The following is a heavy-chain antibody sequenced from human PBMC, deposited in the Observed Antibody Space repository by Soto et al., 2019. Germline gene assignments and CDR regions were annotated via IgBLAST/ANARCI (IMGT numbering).Heavy chain of an antibody. CDR2: IIPILGIA. D-gene: IGHD3-22*01. CDR3: ARDLILGDYDSNPPGPALLPNFDY. CDR1: GGTFSSYT. Sequence: GASVKVSCKASGGTFSSYTISWVRQAPGQGLEWMGRIIPILGIANYAQKFQGRVTITADKSASTAYMELSSLRSEDTAVYYCARDLILGDYDSNPPGPALLPNFDYWGQGTLVTVSS. V-gene: IGHV1-69*04. J-gene: IGHJ4*02.